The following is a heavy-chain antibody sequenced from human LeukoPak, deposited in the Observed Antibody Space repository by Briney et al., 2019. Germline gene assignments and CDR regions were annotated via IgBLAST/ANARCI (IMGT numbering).Heavy chain of an antibody. CDR1: GFTFSSYS. D-gene: IGHD6-13*01. V-gene: IGHV3-21*01. CDR2: ISSSSSYI. J-gene: IGHJ5*02. CDR3: AIGIAAAGTNWFDP. Sequence: GGSLRLSCAASGFTFSSYSMNWVRQAPGKGLEWVSSISSSSSYIYYADSVKGRFTISRDNAKNSLYLQMNSLRAEDTAVYYCAIGIAAAGTNWFDPWGQGTLVTVSS.